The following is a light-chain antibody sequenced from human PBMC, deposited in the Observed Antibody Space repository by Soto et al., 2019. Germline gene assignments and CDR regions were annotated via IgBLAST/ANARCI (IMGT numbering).Light chain of an antibody. CDR3: QQCHSTQYT. J-gene: IGKJ5*01. CDR1: QTIMTY. CDR2: GAS. Sequence: DIQMTQAPSSLSASVGAEVTITCRASQTIMTYLNWYQLKPGKAPKLLIYGASSMQSGVPARFSGSGSGTDFTLTISSLQREDFATYYCQQCHSTQYTFGQGTRLEIK. V-gene: IGKV1-39*01.